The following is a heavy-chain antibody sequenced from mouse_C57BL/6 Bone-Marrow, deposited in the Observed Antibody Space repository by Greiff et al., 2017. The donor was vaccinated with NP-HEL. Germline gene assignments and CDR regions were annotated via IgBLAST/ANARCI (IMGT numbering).Heavy chain of an antibody. J-gene: IGHJ1*03. CDR3: ARWLPYWYFDV. Sequence: EVMLVESGGGLVQPGGSLSLSCAASGFTFTDYYMSWVRQPPGKALEWLGFIRNKANGYTTEYSASVKGRFTISRDNSQSILYLQMNALRAEDSATYYCARWLPYWYFDVWGTGTTVTVSS. CDR2: IRNKANGYTT. D-gene: IGHD2-2*01. V-gene: IGHV7-3*01. CDR1: GFTFTDYY.